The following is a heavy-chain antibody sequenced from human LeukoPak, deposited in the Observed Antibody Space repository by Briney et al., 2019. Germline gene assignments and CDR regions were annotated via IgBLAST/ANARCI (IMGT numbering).Heavy chain of an antibody. Sequence: GRSLRLSCAASGFTFSRYGMHWVRQAPGKGLEWVAVIWYDGSNKYYAESVKGRFTISRDNSKNTLHLQMNSLRAEDTAVYYCARDPPMYYYDEPGSRDAFDIWGRGTMVTASS. CDR1: GFTFSRYG. V-gene: IGHV3-33*01. CDR3: ARDPPMYYYDEPGSRDAFDI. J-gene: IGHJ3*02. D-gene: IGHD3-22*01. CDR2: IWYDGSNK.